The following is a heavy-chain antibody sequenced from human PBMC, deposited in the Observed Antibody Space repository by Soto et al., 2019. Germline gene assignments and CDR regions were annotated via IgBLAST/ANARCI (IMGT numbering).Heavy chain of an antibody. CDR1: GFTFSSYA. CDR3: AKDRAVDPYYHYGMDV. D-gene: IGHD5-12*01. CDR2: ISGSGGST. V-gene: IGHV3-23*01. J-gene: IGHJ6*02. Sequence: GGSLRLSCAASGFTFSSYAMGWVRQAPGKGLEWVSGISGSGGSTYYADSVKGRFTISRDNSKNTLYLQMNSLRAEDTAVYYCAKDRAVDPYYHYGMDVWGQGTTVTVSS.